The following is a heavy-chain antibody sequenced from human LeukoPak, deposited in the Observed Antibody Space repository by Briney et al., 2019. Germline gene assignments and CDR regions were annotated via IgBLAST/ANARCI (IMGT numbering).Heavy chain of an antibody. Sequence: SVKVSCKASGGTFSSYAISWVRQAPGQGLEWMGGIIPIFGTTNYAQKFQDRVTITADKSTSTAYMELSSLRSEDTAMYYCARVVGLTGYSSSWYSGYYYYMDVWGKGTTVTVSS. V-gene: IGHV1-69*06. J-gene: IGHJ6*03. CDR2: IIPIFGTT. D-gene: IGHD6-13*01. CDR3: ARVVGLTGYSSSWYSGYYYYMDV. CDR1: GGTFSSYA.